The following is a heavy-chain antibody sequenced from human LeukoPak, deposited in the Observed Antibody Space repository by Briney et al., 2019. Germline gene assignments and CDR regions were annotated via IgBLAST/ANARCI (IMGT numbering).Heavy chain of an antibody. V-gene: IGHV3-74*01. CDR1: GFTFSSYW. Sequence: GGSLRLSCAASGFTFSSYWMHWVRQAPGKGLVWVSRINSDGSSTSYADSVKGRFTISRDNAKNTLYLQMNSLGAEDTAVYYCARVRITMVRGVPSRWFDPWGQGTLVTVSS. CDR3: ARVRITMVRGVPSRWFDP. J-gene: IGHJ5*02. D-gene: IGHD3-10*01. CDR2: INSDGSST.